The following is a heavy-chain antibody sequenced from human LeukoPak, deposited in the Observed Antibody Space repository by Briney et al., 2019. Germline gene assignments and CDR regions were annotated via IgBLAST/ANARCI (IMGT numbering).Heavy chain of an antibody. V-gene: IGHV4-59*01. CDR2: IYNSEST. CDR3: ARIYYDSGAYYRRAFDI. Sequence: SETLSLTCTVSGGSISTYYGSWIRQPPGKGLEWIAYIYNSESTNSNPSLKSRVTISVDTSKNQFSLRLSSVTAADTAVYYCARIYYDSGAYYRRAFDIWGQGTMVSVSS. D-gene: IGHD3-22*01. J-gene: IGHJ3*02. CDR1: GGSISTYY.